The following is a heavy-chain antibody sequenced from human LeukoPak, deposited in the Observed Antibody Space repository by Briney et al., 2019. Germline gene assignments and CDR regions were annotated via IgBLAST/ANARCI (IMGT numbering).Heavy chain of an antibody. CDR3: ARATMDTINY. CDR2: MNPNSGNT. V-gene: IGHV1-8*03. Sequence: GASVKVSCKASGYTFTSYGISWVRQAPGQGLEWMGWMNPNSGNTGYAQKFQGRVTITRNTSISTAYMELSSLRSEDTAVYYCARATMDTINYWGQGTLVTVSS. J-gene: IGHJ4*02. CDR1: GYTFTSYG. D-gene: IGHD5-24*01.